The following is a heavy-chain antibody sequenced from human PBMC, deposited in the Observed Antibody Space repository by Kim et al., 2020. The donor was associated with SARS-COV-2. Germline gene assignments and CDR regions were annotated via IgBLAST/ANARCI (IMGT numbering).Heavy chain of an antibody. Sequence: GGSLRLSCAASGFTFDDYAMHWVRQAPGKGLEWVSLISGDGGSTYYADSVKGRFTISRDNSKNSLYLQMNSLRTEDTALYYCAKDMGSDTAMVYYYYGMDVWGQGTTVTVSS. J-gene: IGHJ6*02. CDR3: AKDMGSDTAMVYYYYGMDV. V-gene: IGHV3-43*02. D-gene: IGHD5-18*01. CDR2: ISGDGGST. CDR1: GFTFDDYA.